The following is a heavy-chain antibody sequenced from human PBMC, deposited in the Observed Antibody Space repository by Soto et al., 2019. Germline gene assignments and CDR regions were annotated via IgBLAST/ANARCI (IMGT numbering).Heavy chain of an antibody. J-gene: IGHJ1*01. Sequence: PGGSLRLSCAASGFTFSDYWMHWVRQVPGKGLVWVSRISGDMSSANYADSVKGRFTISRDNSKNTLYVQMHSLRAEDTAVYYCARGHGYSAQDLWGQRTPVTVSS. D-gene: IGHD5-18*01. CDR1: GFTFSDYW. CDR3: ARGHGYSAQDL. CDR2: ISGDMSSA. V-gene: IGHV3-74*01.